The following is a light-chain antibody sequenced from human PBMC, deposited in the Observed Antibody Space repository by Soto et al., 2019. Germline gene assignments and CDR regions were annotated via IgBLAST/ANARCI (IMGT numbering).Light chain of an antibody. CDR1: QGISSW. Sequence: DIQMTQSPSSVSASVGDRVSITCRASQGISSWLAWYQQKPGRAPKLLIYTESSLKSGFPSRFSGTGSGTDFTLTISSLQPEDVAPYYCQQANSFPLTFGGGTKVEIK. CDR2: TES. J-gene: IGKJ4*01. CDR3: QQANSFPLT. V-gene: IGKV1-12*01.